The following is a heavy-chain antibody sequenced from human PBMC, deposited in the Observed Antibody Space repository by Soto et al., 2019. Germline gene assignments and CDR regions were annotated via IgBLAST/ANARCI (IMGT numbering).Heavy chain of an antibody. Sequence: SETLSLTCTVSGGSISSYYWSWIRQPPGKGLEWIGYIYYSGSTNYNPSLKSRVTISVDTSKNQFSVKLSSVTAADTAVYYCARHGYGSGSYYNDYWGQGTLVTVSS. CDR3: ARHGYGSGSYYNDY. CDR2: IYYSGST. D-gene: IGHD3-10*01. CDR1: GGSISSYY. V-gene: IGHV4-59*08. J-gene: IGHJ4*02.